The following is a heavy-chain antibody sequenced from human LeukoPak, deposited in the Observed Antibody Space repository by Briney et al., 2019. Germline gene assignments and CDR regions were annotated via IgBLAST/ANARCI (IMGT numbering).Heavy chain of an antibody. Sequence: ASVKVSCKASGYTFTSYAMNWVRQAPGQGLEWMGWINTNTGNPTYAQGFTGRFVFSLDTSVSTAYLQISSLKAEDTAVYYCARAGSSSWYRDYYYYYMDVWGKGTTVTVSS. V-gene: IGHV7-4-1*02. CDR1: GYTFTSYA. CDR2: INTNTGNP. D-gene: IGHD6-13*01. J-gene: IGHJ6*03. CDR3: ARAGSSSWYRDYYYYYMDV.